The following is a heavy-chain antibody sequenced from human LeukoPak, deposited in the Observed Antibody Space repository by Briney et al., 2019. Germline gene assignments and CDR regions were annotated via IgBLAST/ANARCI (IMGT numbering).Heavy chain of an antibody. CDR1: GPSITSKAYF. CDR2: LSYDGSA. Sequence: SETLSLTCTVSGPSITSKAYFWGWLRRPPGKGLEWVGTLSYDGSAYYNTSLRSRVTISVDTSKSQFSLKVTSVTAADTAVYFCARGLVDYELPKGYIDYWGRGTLVTVSS. CDR3: ARGLVDYELPKGYIDY. J-gene: IGHJ4*02. D-gene: IGHD3-22*01. V-gene: IGHV4-39*07.